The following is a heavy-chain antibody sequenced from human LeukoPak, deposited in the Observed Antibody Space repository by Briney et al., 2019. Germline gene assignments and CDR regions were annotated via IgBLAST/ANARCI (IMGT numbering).Heavy chain of an antibody. CDR3: ARGEGTGYYRYFQH. J-gene: IGHJ1*01. Sequence: SVKVSCKASGATFSSYAISWVRQAPGQGLEWMGGIIPIFGTANYAQKFQGRVTITADKSTSTAYMELSSLRSEDTAVYYCARGEGTGYYRYFQHWGQGTLVTVSS. CDR1: GATFSSYA. CDR2: IIPIFGTA. V-gene: IGHV1-69*06. D-gene: IGHD3/OR15-3a*01.